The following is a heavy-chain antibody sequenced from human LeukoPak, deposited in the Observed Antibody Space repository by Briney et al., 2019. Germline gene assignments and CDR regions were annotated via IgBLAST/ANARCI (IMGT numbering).Heavy chain of an antibody. V-gene: IGHV3-9*01. CDR3: AKDVHYGGIGYAFDI. CDR1: GFTFDDYA. Sequence: PGGSLRLSCAASGFTFDDYAMHWVRQAPGKGLEWVSGISWNSGSIGYADSVKGRFTIFRDNAKNSLYLQMNSLRAEDTALYYCAKDVHYGGIGYAFDIWGQGTMVTVSS. J-gene: IGHJ3*02. CDR2: ISWNSGSI. D-gene: IGHD4-23*01.